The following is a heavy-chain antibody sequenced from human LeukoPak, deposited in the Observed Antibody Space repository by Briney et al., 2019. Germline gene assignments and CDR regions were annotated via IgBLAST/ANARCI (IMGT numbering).Heavy chain of an antibody. CDR3: ARDVLGSGWNYYYYGMDV. V-gene: IGHV3-21*01. Sequence: GGSLRLSCAASGFTFCSYSMNWVRQAPGKGLEWVSSISSSSSYIYYADSVKGRFTISRDNAKNSLYLQMNSLRAEDTAVYYCARDVLGSGWNYYYYGMDVWGQGTTVTVSS. D-gene: IGHD6-19*01. CDR1: GFTFCSYS. J-gene: IGHJ6*02. CDR2: ISSSSSYI.